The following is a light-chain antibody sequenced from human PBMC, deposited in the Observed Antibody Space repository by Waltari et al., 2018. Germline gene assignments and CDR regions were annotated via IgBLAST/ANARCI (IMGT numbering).Light chain of an antibody. V-gene: IGKV3-20*01. CDR3: QQYGSSHPFT. CDR2: GSS. CDR1: QTVTSAY. Sequence: EIVLTQSPGTLSLSPGERATLSCRASQTVTSAYLAWYQQKPGQAPRLLIYGSSSRATGIPDRFSGSGSATDFTLTISRLEPEDFAMYVCQQYGSSHPFTFGQGTKLEIK. J-gene: IGKJ2*01.